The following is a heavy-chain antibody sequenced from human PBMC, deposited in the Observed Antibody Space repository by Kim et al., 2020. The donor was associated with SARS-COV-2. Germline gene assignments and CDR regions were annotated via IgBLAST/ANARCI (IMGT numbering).Heavy chain of an antibody. D-gene: IGHD6-19*01. CDR1: GGSFSGYY. J-gene: IGHJ4*02. Sequence: SETLSLTCAVYGGSFSGYYWSWIRQPPGKGLEWIGEINHSGSTNYNPSLKSRVTISVDTSKNQFSLKLSSVTAADTAVYYCARGGRQWLVLSAGLVDYWGQGTLVTVSS. CDR2: INHSGST. CDR3: ARGGRQWLVLSAGLVDY. V-gene: IGHV4-34*01.